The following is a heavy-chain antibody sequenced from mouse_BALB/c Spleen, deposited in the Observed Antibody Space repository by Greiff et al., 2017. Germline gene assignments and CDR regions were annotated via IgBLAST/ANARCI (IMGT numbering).Heavy chain of an antibody. CDR3: ARGVTTSFDY. CDR2: INPYNDGT. Sequence: VQLQQSGPELVKPGASVKMSCKASGYTFTSYVMHWVKQKPGQGLEWIGYINPYNDGTKYNETFKGKATLTSDKSSSTAYMELSSLTSEDSAVYYCARGVTTSFDYWGQGTTLTVSA. D-gene: IGHD2-3*01. V-gene: IGHV1-14*01. CDR1: GYTFTSYV. J-gene: IGHJ2*01.